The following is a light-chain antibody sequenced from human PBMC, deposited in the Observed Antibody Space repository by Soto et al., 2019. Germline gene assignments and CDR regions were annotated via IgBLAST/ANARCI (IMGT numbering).Light chain of an antibody. V-gene: IGKV2-28*01. CDR2: LGS. Sequence: DIVMTQSPLSLPVTPGEPASISCRSSQSLXXXXXXXYLDWYLQKPGQSPQLLIYLGSNRASGVPDRFSGSGSGTDFTLKISRVEAEDVGVYYCMQALQTPYTFGQGTKLEIK. CDR1: QSLXXXXXXXY. J-gene: IGKJ2*01. CDR3: MQALQTPYT.